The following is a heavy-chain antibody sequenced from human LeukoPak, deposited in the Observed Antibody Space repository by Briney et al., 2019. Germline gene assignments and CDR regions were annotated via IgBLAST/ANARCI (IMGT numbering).Heavy chain of an antibody. CDR3: ARSDHYDYVWGSYPLFDY. CDR1: GDSVSSDSAA. CDR2: TYYRSKWYN. V-gene: IGHV6-1*01. D-gene: IGHD3-16*02. J-gene: IGHJ4*02. Sequence: SQTLSLTCAISGDSVSSDSAAWNWIRQSPSRGLEWLGRTYYRSKWYNDYAVSVKSRITINPDTSKNQFSLQLNSVTPEDTAVYYCARSDHYDYVWGSYPLFDYWGQGTLVTVSS.